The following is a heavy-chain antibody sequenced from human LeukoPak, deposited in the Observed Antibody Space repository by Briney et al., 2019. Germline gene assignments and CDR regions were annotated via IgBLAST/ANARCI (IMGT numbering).Heavy chain of an antibody. D-gene: IGHD3-3*01. Sequence: GGSLRLSCAASRSTLSTYWMSWVRQAPGKGLEWVAHIKQDGSQEYYVDSVKGRFTISRDSAKNSLYLQMNSLRAEDTAAYYCARGVPYDSWSGPHYSDYWGQGTLVTVSS. CDR2: IKQDGSQE. V-gene: IGHV3-7*01. CDR3: ARGVPYDSWSGPHYSDY. CDR1: RSTLSTYW. J-gene: IGHJ4*02.